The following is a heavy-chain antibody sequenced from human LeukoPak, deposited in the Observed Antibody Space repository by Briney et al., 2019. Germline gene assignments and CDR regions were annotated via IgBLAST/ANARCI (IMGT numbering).Heavy chain of an antibody. J-gene: IGHJ4*02. CDR2: INPSGGST. D-gene: IGHD5-12*01. V-gene: IGHV1-46*01. Sequence: ASVKVSCKASGYTFTSYYMHWVRQAPGQGLEWMGIINPSGGSTSYAQKFQGRVTMTRDTSTSTVYMELSSLRSEDTAVYYCARQRYSGYDSLGLDFDYWGQGTLVTVSS. CDR3: ARQRYSGYDSLGLDFDY. CDR1: GYTFTSYY.